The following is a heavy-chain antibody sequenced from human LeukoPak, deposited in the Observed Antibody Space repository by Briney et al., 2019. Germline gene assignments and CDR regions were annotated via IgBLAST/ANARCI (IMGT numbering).Heavy chain of an antibody. J-gene: IGHJ3*01. V-gene: IGHV3-23*01. D-gene: IGHD6-6*01. CDR1: GFTFSSYA. CDR3: ARDSSVCEFDV. Sequence: GGSLRLSCAASGFTFSSYAVSWVRQAPGKGLEWVAAISYNGLSTYYADSVKGRFTISRDNAKNSLYLHMNSLRAEDTAVYYCARDSSVCEFDVWGQGTMVTVSS. CDR2: ISYNGLST.